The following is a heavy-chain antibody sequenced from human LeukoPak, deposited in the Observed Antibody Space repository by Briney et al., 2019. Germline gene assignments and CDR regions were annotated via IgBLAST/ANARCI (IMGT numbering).Heavy chain of an antibody. CDR1: GGSFSGYY. CDR2: INHSGST. D-gene: IGHD6-19*01. V-gene: IGHV4-34*01. CDR3: ARKAVAVNY. J-gene: IGHJ4*02. Sequence: SETLSLTCAVYGGSFSGYYWSWIRQPPGKGLEWIGEINHSGSTNYNPSLKSRVTISVDTSKNQFSLKLSSVTAADTAVYYCARKAVAVNYWGQGTLVTPSS.